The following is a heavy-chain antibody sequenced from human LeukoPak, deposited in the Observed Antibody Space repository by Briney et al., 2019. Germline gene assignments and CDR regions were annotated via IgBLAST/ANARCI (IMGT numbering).Heavy chain of an antibody. CDR3: ARGPLEGSSGWYREWDY. CDR2: IYYSGST. CDR1: GGSISSYY. J-gene: IGHJ4*02. Sequence: SETLSLTRTVSGGSISSYYWSWIRQPPGKGLEWIGYIYYSGSTNYNPSLKSRVTISVDTSKNQFSLKLSSVTAADTAVYYCARGPLEGSSGWYREWDYWGQGTLVTVSS. V-gene: IGHV4-59*01. D-gene: IGHD6-19*01.